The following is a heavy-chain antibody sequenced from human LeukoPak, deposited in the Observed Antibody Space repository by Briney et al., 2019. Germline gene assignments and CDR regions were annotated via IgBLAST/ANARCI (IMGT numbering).Heavy chain of an antibody. CDR1: GYTFTVYY. Sequence: ASVTVSCKASGYTFTVYYMHWVRQAPGQGLEWMGWINPNSGGTNYAQKFQGWVTMTRDTSISTAYMELSRLRSDDTAVYYCARDQLDGSGSYNYWGQGTLVTVSS. J-gene: IGHJ4*02. CDR3: ARDQLDGSGSYNY. D-gene: IGHD3-10*01. CDR2: INPNSGGT. V-gene: IGHV1-2*04.